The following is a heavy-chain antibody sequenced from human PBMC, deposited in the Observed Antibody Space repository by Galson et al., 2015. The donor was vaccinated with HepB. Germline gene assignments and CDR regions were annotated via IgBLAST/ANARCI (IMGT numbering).Heavy chain of an antibody. D-gene: IGHD1-26*01. CDR3: ARVGGGKNYEAFDI. CDR2: ISGYTGNT. J-gene: IGHJ3*02. V-gene: IGHV1-18*01. CDR1: GYTFTTYG. Sequence: VKVSCKASGYTFTTYGLIWVRQAPGQGLEWMGWISGYTGNTNYPQKFQGRVKMTIDTSTTTVYMDLKSLRSDDTAVYYCARVGGGKNYEAFDIWGQGTLITVSA.